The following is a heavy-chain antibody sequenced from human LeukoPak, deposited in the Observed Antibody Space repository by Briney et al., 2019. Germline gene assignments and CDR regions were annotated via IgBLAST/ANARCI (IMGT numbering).Heavy chain of an antibody. J-gene: IGHJ4*02. V-gene: IGHV3-11*06. D-gene: IGHD2-2*01. CDR1: GFTFRDYY. CDR2: ISSTSGYT. Sequence: PGGSLRLSCAASGFTFRDYYMSWIRQAPGKGLEWVSYISSTSGYTNYVDSVEGRFTISRDKSKNSLYLQMSSLRAEDTAVYYCARGGGSCSPTSCFNNYFDYWGQGILVTVSS. CDR3: ARGGGSCSPTSCFNNYFDY.